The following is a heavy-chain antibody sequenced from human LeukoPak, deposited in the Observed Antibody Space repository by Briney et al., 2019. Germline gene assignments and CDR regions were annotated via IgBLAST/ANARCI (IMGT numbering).Heavy chain of an antibody. CDR2: IHPTEGG. Sequence: PSETLSLTCAVFGXSFSGYYLTWIRQSPGKGLEWVGEIHPTEGGHYNPSLESRVTMSVDTSKTQFSLRMNSVTAADTAVYFCARGTDAYKIGNIWGQGSLVTVSS. V-gene: IGHV4-34*01. CDR1: GXSFSGYY. J-gene: IGHJ4*02. D-gene: IGHD5-24*01. CDR3: ARGTDAYKIGNI.